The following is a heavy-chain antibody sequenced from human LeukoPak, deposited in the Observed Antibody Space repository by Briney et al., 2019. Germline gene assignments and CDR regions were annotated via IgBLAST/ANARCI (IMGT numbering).Heavy chain of an antibody. CDR3: ARLSAGFNSSYWFDP. D-gene: IGHD2/OR15-2a*01. Sequence: SEALSLTCTVSGGSISSYYWTWIRQPPGKGLEWIGYIYSSGRTNYNPSLKSQVTMSVDTSKNQFSLKVISVTAADTAVYYCARLSAGFNSSYWFDPWGQGTLVTVSS. CDR1: GGSISSYY. CDR2: IYSSGRT. J-gene: IGHJ5*02. V-gene: IGHV4-4*09.